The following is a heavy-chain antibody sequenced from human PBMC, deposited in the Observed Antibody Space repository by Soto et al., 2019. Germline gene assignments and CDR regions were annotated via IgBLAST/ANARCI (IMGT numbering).Heavy chain of an antibody. V-gene: IGHV2-5*02. Sequence: QITLKESGPPLVKPTQTLTLTCTFSGFSLTSNAVGVGWFRQPPGKALEWLALIYWDDDNHYSPSLKSRLTFTKDTSKNQVVLIMTNMDPVDTVTYYCAHGSGWLFDFWGQGTLVTVSS. CDR1: GFSLTSNAVG. J-gene: IGHJ4*02. CDR3: AHGSGWLFDF. D-gene: IGHD6-19*01. CDR2: IYWDDDN.